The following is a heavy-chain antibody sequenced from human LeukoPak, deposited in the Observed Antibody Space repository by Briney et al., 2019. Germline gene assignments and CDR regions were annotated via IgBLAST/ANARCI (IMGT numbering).Heavy chain of an antibody. Sequence: PGGSLRLSCAASGFTFSTYSMHWVRQAPGKGLGWVAIISYDGSKKYYADSVKGRFTISRDNSKNTLFLQMNSLRPEDTAVYYCARDLKTAMDYFDYWGQGALVTVSS. CDR3: ARDLKTAMDYFDY. J-gene: IGHJ4*02. V-gene: IGHV3-30*04. CDR1: GFTFSTYS. D-gene: IGHD2-2*01. CDR2: ISYDGSKK.